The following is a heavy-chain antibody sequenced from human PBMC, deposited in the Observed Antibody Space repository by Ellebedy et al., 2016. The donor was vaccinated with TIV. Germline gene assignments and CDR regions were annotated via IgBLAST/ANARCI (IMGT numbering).Heavy chain of an antibody. V-gene: IGHV1-8*01. CDR1: GKSLMNYD. CDR2: MTFNTGKA. J-gene: IGHJ6*03. Sequence: ASVKVSCXASGKSLMNYDIMWVRQAAGQGLELMGWMTFNTGKADYAEKFQDRLTMTKNTSTNTVYMELSSLRSDDTAVYYCARPHFYYYYYIEVWGQGTSVTVS. CDR3: ARPHFYYYYYIEV.